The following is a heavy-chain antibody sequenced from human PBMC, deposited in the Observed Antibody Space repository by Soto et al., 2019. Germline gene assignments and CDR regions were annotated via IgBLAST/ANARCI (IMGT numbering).Heavy chain of an antibody. D-gene: IGHD2-21*02. CDR1: GYSFTSYW. CDR3: ARSHCGGDCSPSYYYYGMDV. J-gene: IGHJ6*02. V-gene: IGHV5-51*01. Sequence: PGESLKISCKGSGYSFTSYWIGWVRQMPGKGLEWMGIIYPGDSDTRYSPSFQGQVTISADKSISTAYLQWSSLKASDTAMYYCARSHCGGDCSPSYYYYGMDVWGQGTTVTVS. CDR2: IYPGDSDT.